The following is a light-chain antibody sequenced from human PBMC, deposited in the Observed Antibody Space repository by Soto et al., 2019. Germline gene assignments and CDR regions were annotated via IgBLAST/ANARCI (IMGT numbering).Light chain of an antibody. Sequence: QSALTQPASVSDSPGQSITISCIGTSSDIGGFYHVSWHQQHPGKAPKLIIYDVSNRPSGVSNRFSGSKTGNTASLIISGLQAEDEADYYCSSYTSSSSYVFGSGTKHTVL. V-gene: IGLV2-14*03. CDR1: SSDIGGFYH. CDR3: SSYTSSSSYV. CDR2: DVS. J-gene: IGLJ1*01.